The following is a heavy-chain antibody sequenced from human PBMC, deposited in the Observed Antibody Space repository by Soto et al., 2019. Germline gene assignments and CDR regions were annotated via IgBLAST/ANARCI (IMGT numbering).Heavy chain of an antibody. CDR3: AKDLGHGGRGAFDI. D-gene: IGHD7-27*01. CDR2: ISYDGSNK. CDR1: GFTFSSYG. V-gene: IGHV3-30*18. Sequence: QVQLVESGGGVVQPGRSLRLSCAASGFTFSSYGMHWVRQAPGKGLEWVAVISYDGSNKYYADTVKGRFTISRDTSKNTLYLHMNSLGAEDTAVYYCAKDLGHGGRGAFDIWGQGTMVTVSS. J-gene: IGHJ3*02.